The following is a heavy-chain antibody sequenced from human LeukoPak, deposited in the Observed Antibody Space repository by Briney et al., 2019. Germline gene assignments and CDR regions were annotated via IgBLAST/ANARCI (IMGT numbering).Heavy chain of an antibody. Sequence: PGGSLRLSCAASGFTFSSYSMNWVRQAPGRGLEWLSYISSSSGTMHYADSVKGRFTISRDNAENSLYLQMNSLRAEDTAMYFCARDPRGSGAYYVSAFDIWGQGTVVTVSS. D-gene: IGHD1-26*01. V-gene: IGHV3-48*01. CDR1: GFTFSSYS. CDR3: ARDPRGSGAYYVSAFDI. CDR2: ISSSSGTM. J-gene: IGHJ3*02.